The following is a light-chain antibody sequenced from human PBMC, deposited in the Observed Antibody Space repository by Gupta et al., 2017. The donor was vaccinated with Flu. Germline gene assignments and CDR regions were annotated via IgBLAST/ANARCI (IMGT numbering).Light chain of an antibody. CDR1: HSISSY. J-gene: IGKJ2*02. CDR3: QQRDNIPRT. Sequence: PSSLSAALVYRVTITCRASHSISSYLNWYQQKPGKAPKLLIYAASKLQSGVPLRFSGSGSGTDFTLTISRLQPEDFATYYCQQRDNIPRTFGQGTKVEIK. V-gene: IGKV1-39*01. CDR2: AAS.